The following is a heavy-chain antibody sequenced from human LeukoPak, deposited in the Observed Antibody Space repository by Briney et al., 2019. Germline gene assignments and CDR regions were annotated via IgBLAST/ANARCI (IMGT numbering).Heavy chain of an antibody. V-gene: IGHV3-30*18. D-gene: IGHD6-19*01. CDR2: ISYDGSNK. CDR1: GFTFSSYG. Sequence: QPGRSLRLSCAASGFTFSSYGMHWVRQAPGKGLEWVAVISYDGSNKYYADSVKGRFTISRDNSKNTLYLQMNSLRAEDTAVYYCAKDRSLIAVAGIEYYFDYWGQGTLVTVSS. CDR3: AKDRSLIAVAGIEYYFDY. J-gene: IGHJ4*02.